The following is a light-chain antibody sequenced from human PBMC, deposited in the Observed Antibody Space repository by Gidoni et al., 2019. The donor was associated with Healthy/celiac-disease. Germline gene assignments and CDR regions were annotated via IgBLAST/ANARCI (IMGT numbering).Light chain of an antibody. J-gene: IGKJ4*01. CDR3: QQYNNSPPIT. V-gene: IGKV3-15*01. CDR2: GAS. CDR1: QRVSSN. Sequence: EIVMPQSPATLSVSPGERATLSCRASQRVSSNLAWYQQKPGQAPRLLIYGASTRATGIPARFSGSGSGTEFTLTISSLQSEDFAVYYCQQYNNSPPITFGGGTKVEIK.